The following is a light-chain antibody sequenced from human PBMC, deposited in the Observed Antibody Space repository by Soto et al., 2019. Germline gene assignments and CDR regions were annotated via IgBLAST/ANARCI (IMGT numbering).Light chain of an antibody. CDR1: QSFASY. CDR3: QQRSSWPRT. J-gene: IGKJ1*01. CDR2: DAS. Sequence: IVLTQSPATLSLSPGELATLSCRAIQSFASYLAWYQQKPGQAPRLLIYDASNRATGIPARFSGSGSGTDFTLTISSLEPEDFALYYCQQRSSWPRTFGRGTKVEIK. V-gene: IGKV3-11*01.